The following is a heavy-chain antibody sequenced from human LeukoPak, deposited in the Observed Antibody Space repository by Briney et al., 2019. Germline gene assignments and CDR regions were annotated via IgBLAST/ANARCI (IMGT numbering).Heavy chain of an antibody. CDR3: SKARDGFGVDTIDY. CDR1: GFTFSRFA. D-gene: IGHD3-3*01. J-gene: IGHJ4*02. CDR2: IGGAGYST. Sequence: GRSLRLSCAASGFTFSRFAMSWVREAPGKGLEWVSAIGGAGYSTYYADSVNGRFTISRDNSRNTLYLQMNSLRAEDTAIYYCSKARDGFGVDTIDYWGQGTLVTVSS. V-gene: IGHV3-23*01.